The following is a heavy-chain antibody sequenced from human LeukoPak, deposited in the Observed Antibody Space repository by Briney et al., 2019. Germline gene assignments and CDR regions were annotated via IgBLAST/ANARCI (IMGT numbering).Heavy chain of an antibody. CDR2: IKQDGSEK. CDR3: TKDWGTTGPYDY. CDR1: GFTFSSYW. J-gene: IGHJ4*02. Sequence: GGSLRLSCAASGFTFSSYWMSWVRQAPGKGLEWVANIKQDGSEKYYVDSVKGRFTISRDNAKNSLYLQMNCLRVEDTAIYYCTKDWGTTGPYDYWGQGTLVTVSS. D-gene: IGHD2-2*01. V-gene: IGHV3-7*01.